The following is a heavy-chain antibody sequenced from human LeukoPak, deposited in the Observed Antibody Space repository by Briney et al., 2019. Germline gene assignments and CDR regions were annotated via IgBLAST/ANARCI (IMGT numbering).Heavy chain of an antibody. CDR3: ARARYSSSWYFDC. CDR2: INPKSGGT. V-gene: IGHV1-2*02. CDR1: GYTFSGYY. D-gene: IGHD6-13*01. J-gene: IGHJ4*02. Sequence: ASVKVSCKASGYTFSGYYMHWVRQAPGQGLEWMGGINPKSGGTSYAQKFQGRVTMTRDTSITTAYMDLSRLRSDDTAVYYCARARYSSSWYFDCWGQGTLVTVSS.